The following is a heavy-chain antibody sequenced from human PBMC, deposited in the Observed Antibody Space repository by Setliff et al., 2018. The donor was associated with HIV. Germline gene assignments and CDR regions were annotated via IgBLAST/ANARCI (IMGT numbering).Heavy chain of an antibody. Sequence: SETLSLTCDVPGGSISGYYWSWIRQPPGRGLEWVGYMHSSTASNYDPSLKTRVTMSVDTSNNQFSLRLSSVTAADTAVYYCARYFCPNDICSGFDIWGQGILVTVSS. CDR1: GGSISGYY. D-gene: IGHD3-10*02. CDR2: MHSSTAS. J-gene: IGHJ4*02. V-gene: IGHV4-4*09. CDR3: ARYFCPNDICSGFDI.